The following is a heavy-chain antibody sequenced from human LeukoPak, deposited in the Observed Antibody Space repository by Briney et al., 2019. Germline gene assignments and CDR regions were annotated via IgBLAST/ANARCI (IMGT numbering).Heavy chain of an antibody. CDR2: ISSSGSTI. CDR1: GFTFSSYE. J-gene: IGHJ6*04. V-gene: IGHV3-48*03. Sequence: GGSLRLSCAASGFTFSSYEMNWVRQAPGKGLEWVSYISSSGSTIYYADSVKGRFTISRDNAKNSLYLQMNSLRAEDTAVYYCAEIGITMIGGVWGKGTTVTISS. CDR3: AEIGITMIGGV. D-gene: IGHD3-10*02.